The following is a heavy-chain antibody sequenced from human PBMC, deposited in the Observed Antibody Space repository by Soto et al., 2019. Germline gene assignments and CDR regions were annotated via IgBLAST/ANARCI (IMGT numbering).Heavy chain of an antibody. J-gene: IGHJ6*03. CDR1: GFTFSSYW. CDR2: IKQDGSQK. CDR3: ATNSNYNMDV. Sequence: GGSLRLSCAASGFTFSSYWMTWVRQAPGKGLEWVANIKQDGSQKNYVASVKGRFTISRDNAENSLYLQMNSLRVEDTAVYYCATNSNYNMDVWGKGTTVTVSS. V-gene: IGHV3-7*01.